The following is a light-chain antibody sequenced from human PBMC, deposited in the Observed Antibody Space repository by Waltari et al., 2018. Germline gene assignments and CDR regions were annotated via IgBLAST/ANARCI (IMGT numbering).Light chain of an antibody. V-gene: IGKV3-20*01. CDR3: QQYDSSPLT. CDR1: QSVTHNY. CDR2: GAS. Sequence: ESVLTQSPGAMSLSPGERVTLSCRATQSVTHNYLAWYQQKPGQAPRLLIFGASNRATGIPDRFSGSGSGTDFTLTINRLEPEDSAVYYCQQYDSSPLTFGGGTTVGIK. J-gene: IGKJ4*01.